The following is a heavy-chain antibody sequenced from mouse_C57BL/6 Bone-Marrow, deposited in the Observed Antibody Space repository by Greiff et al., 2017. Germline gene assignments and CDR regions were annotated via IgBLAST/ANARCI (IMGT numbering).Heavy chain of an antibody. CDR3: ARISSYHYGPGHFDV. CDR1: GYTFPSYW. CDR2: IDPNSGGT. V-gene: IGHV1-72*01. D-gene: IGHD1-1*01. J-gene: IGHJ1*03. Sequence: QVQLQQPGAELVKPGASVKLSCKASGYTFPSYWMHWVKQRPGRGLDGIGRIDPNSGGTTYNEKFKSKATLTVDKPSSTAYMQLSSLTSADAAVYYCARISSYHYGPGHFDVWGTGTTVTVSS.